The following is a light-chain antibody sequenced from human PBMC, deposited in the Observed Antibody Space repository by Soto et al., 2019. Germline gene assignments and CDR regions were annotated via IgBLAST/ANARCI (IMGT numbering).Light chain of an antibody. V-gene: IGKV3-15*01. CDR3: QQYDQWWT. CDR2: GAS. J-gene: IGKJ1*01. CDR1: QSVHTN. Sequence: EIVLTHSQGTLSLSPGERATLTCRASQSVHTNVAWDQPEPGQAPRLLVYGASIRATGIPARVSGSGSGTEYSLTSSSLQSEDFGVYFCQQYDQWWTSGQRTK.